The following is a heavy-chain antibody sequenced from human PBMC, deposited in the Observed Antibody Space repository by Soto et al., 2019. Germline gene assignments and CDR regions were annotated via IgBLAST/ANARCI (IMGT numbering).Heavy chain of an antibody. D-gene: IGHD2-8*01. CDR1: GFTFTSSA. CDR3: AAGRGCTTGVCYTKLYYYYYYGMDV. J-gene: IGHJ6*02. Sequence: SVKVSCKASGFTFTSSAVQWVRQARGQRLEWIGWIVVGSGNTNYAQKFQERVTITRDMSTSTAYMELSSLRSEDTAVYYCAAGRGCTTGVCYTKLYYYYYYGMDVWGQGTTVTVSS. CDR2: IVVGSGNT. V-gene: IGHV1-58*01.